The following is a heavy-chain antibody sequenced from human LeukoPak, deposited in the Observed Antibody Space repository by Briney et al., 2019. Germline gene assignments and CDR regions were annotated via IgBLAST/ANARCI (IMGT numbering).Heavy chain of an antibody. CDR3: ARHEYGLNFDY. CDR2: IYYSGST. V-gene: IGHV4-59*08. J-gene: IGHJ4*02. CDR1: GGSISSYY. D-gene: IGHD2-2*01. Sequence: KPSETLSLTCTVSGGSISSYYWSWIRQPPGKGLEWIGYIYYSGSTNYNPSLKSRVTISLDTSKTQFSLKLSSVAAADTAVYYCARHEYGLNFDYWGQGTLVTVSS.